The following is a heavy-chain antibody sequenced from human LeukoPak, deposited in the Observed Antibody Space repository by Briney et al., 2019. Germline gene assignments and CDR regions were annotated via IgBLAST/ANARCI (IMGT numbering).Heavy chain of an antibody. V-gene: IGHV1-2*06. CDR1: GYTFTGYY. CDR3: ATLIAVAGPRVLGGGDFDY. J-gene: IGHJ4*02. D-gene: IGHD6-19*01. CDR2: INPNSGGT. Sequence: ASVKVSCKASGYTFTGYYMHWVRQAPGQGLEWMGRINPNSGGTNYGQKFQGRVTMTRDTPISTVYMELSRLRSDDTAVYYCATLIAVAGPRVLGGGDFDYWGQGTLVTVSS.